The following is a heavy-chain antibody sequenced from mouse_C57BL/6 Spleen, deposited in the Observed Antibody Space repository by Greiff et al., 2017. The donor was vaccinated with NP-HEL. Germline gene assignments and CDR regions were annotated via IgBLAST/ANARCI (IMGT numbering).Heavy chain of an antibody. J-gene: IGHJ2*01. CDR1: GYAFSSSW. CDR2: IYPGDGDT. D-gene: IGHD6-5*01. CDR3: ARDYGVDYYGD. V-gene: IGHV1-82*01. Sequence: QVQLQESGPELVKPGASVKISCKASGYAFSSSWMHWVKQRPGQGLEWIGRIYPGDGDTNYNGKFKGKATLTADKSSSTAYMQLSSLTSEDSAVSFCARDYGVDYYGDWGKGATLTV.